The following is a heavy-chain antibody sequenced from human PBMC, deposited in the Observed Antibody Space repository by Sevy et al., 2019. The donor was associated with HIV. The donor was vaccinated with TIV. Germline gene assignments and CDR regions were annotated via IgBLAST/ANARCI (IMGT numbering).Heavy chain of an antibody. J-gene: IGHJ3*02. CDR3: ASGVPYSGYYYASSRANDGFDT. CDR2: IYHSGST. V-gene: IGHV4-30-2*01. Sequence: SETLSLTCAVSGGSISSVGYSWSWIRQPPGKGREGIGYIYHSGSTYYNPSPKSRVTIAVDRSKNQFSLKLSSVTAADTVVHYCASGVPYSGYYYASSRANDGFDTWGQGTLVTVSS. D-gene: IGHD3-22*01. CDR1: GGSISSVGYS.